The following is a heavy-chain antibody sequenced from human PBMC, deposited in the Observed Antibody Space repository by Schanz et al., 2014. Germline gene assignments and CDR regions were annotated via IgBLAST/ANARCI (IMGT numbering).Heavy chain of an antibody. Sequence: VQLVESGGGVVQPGRSLRLSCAASGFTFADYAMHWVRQAPGKGLEWVSGISWNGAGIGYADSVKGRFTISRDNAKNTLYLQMNSLRAEDTAVYYCARDRQQLVGRIGYYYGMDVWGQGTTVTVSS. D-gene: IGHD6-13*01. CDR2: ISWNGAGI. J-gene: IGHJ6*02. CDR1: GFTFADYA. V-gene: IGHV3-9*01. CDR3: ARDRQQLVGRIGYYYGMDV.